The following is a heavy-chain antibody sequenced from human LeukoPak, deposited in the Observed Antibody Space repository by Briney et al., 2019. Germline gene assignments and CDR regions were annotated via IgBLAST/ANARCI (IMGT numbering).Heavy chain of an antibody. V-gene: IGHV4-59*01. D-gene: IGHD5-12*01. CDR1: GGSISSYY. CDR2: IYYSGST. J-gene: IGHJ4*02. CDR3: ASYSGYESAFDY. Sequence: PSETLSLTCTVSGGSISSYYWSWIRQPPGKGLEWIGYIYYSGSTNYNPSLKSRVTISVDTSKNQFSLKLSSVTAADTAVYYCASYSGYESAFDYWGQGTLVTVSS.